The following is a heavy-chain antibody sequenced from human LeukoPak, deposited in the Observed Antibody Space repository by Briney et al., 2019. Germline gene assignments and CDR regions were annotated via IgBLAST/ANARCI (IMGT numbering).Heavy chain of an antibody. CDR1: GFTFSGSA. CDR3: RLGIDY. CDR2: IRSKANSYAT. Sequence: GGSLKLSCAASGFTFSGSAMHWVRQASEKGLEWVGRIRSKANSYATAYAASVKGRFTISRDDSKNTAYLQMNSLKTEDTAVYYCRLGIDYWGQGTLVTVSS. V-gene: IGHV3-73*01. D-gene: IGHD5-12*01. J-gene: IGHJ4*02.